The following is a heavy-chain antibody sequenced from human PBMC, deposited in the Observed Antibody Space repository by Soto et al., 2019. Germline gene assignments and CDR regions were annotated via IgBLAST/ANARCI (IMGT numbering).Heavy chain of an antibody. Sequence: GESLKISCKGSGYSFTSYWISWVRQMPGKGLEWMGRIDPSGSYTNYSPSFQGHVTISADKSISTAYLQWSSLKASDTAMYYCAVAAAGHPYYYYYGMDVWGQGTTVTVSS. CDR1: GYSFTSYW. D-gene: IGHD6-13*01. V-gene: IGHV5-10-1*01. CDR2: IDPSGSYT. CDR3: AVAAAGHPYYYYYGMDV. J-gene: IGHJ6*02.